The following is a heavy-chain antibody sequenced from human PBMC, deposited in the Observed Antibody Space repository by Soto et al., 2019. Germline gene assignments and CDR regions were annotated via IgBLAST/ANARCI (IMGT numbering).Heavy chain of an antibody. V-gene: IGHV3-13*05. CDR1: GFTFRNYD. CDR3: DRTDRDFYCLDV. J-gene: IGHJ6*02. CDR2: ISAAGDP. Sequence: EVQLVESGGGLVQPGGSLRLSCAASGFTFRNYDMHWVRQGTGKGLEWVSGISAAGDPDYADSVEGRFTISRENAQNSFFLQMNSLRVGDSAVYYCDRTDRDFYCLDVWGQGTTVIVSS.